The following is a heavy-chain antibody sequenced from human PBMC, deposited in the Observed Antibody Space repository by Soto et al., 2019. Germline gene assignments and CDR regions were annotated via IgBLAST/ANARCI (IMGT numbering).Heavy chain of an antibody. CDR1: GYTFTSYA. V-gene: IGHV1-3*01. CDR3: ARAIDYLSHFDY. CDR2: INAGNGNT. D-gene: IGHD4-17*01. J-gene: IGHJ4*02. Sequence: GAAVKVSCKASGYTFTSYAMHWVRQAPGQRLEWMGWINAGNGNTKYSQKFQGRVTITRDTSASTAYMELSSLRSEDTAVYYCARAIDYLSHFDYWGQGTLVTVSS.